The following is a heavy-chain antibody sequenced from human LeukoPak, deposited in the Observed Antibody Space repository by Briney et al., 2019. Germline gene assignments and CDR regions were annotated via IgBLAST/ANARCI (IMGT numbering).Heavy chain of an antibody. V-gene: IGHV3-21*01. Sequence: PGGSLRLSCAASGFTFSSYSMNWVRQAPGNGLEWVSSISSSSSYIYYADSVKGRFTISRDNAKNSLYLQMNGLRAEDTAVYYCAEDYGDYHDFGMDVWGQGTTVTVSS. CDR1: GFTFSSYS. CDR3: AEDYGDYHDFGMDV. CDR2: ISSSSSYI. J-gene: IGHJ6*02. D-gene: IGHD4-17*01.